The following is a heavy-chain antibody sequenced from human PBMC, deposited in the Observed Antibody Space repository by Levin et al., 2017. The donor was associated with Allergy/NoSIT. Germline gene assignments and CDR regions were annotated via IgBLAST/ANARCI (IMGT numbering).Heavy chain of an antibody. CDR1: GFTFSSYA. V-gene: IGHV3-23*01. J-gene: IGHJ4*02. Sequence: PGGSLRLSCAASGFTFSSYAMSWVRQAPGKGLEWVSAISGGGGTTYYADSVKGRFVISGDTSRNTLYLQMSSLRAEDTAVYYCAKATSSTWNFDYWGQGTLVTVSS. D-gene: IGHD6-13*01. CDR3: AKATSSTWNFDY. CDR2: ISGGGGTT.